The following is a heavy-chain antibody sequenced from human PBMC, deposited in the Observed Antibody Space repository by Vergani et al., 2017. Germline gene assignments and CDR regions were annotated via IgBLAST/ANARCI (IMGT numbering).Heavy chain of an antibody. CDR1: GFTFSSYA. CDR2: ISGSGGST. Sequence: EVQLLESGGDLVQPGGSLRLSCAASGFTFSSYAMSWVRQAPGKGLEWVSAISGSGGSTYYADSVKGRFTISRDNSKNTLYLQMNSLRAEDTAVYYCTKGSRGYTGYFFDYWGQGTLATVSS. V-gene: IGHV3-23*01. CDR3: TKGSRGYTGYFFDY. D-gene: IGHD5-12*01. J-gene: IGHJ4*02.